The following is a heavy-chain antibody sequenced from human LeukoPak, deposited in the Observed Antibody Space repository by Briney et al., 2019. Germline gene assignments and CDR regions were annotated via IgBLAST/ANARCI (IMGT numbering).Heavy chain of an antibody. CDR1: GGSISSSSYY. CDR2: IYYSGST. CDR3: AKDLGLHTYAFDI. D-gene: IGHD5-24*01. J-gene: IGHJ3*02. Sequence: PSETLSLTCTVSGGSISSSSYYWGWIRQPPGKGLEWIGSIYYSGSTYYNPSLKSRVTISVDTSKNQFSLKLSSVTAADTAVYYCAKDLGLHTYAFDIWGQGTMVTVSS. V-gene: IGHV4-39*07.